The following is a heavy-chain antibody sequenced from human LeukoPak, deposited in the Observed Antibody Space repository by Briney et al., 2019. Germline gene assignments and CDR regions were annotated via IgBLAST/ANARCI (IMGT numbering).Heavy chain of an antibody. CDR1: GFTFSSYA. Sequence: GGSLRLSCAASGFTFSSYAMIWVRQAPGKGLEWVSSISSTGSYIYYADSVKGRFTISRDNAENSLYVQMNSLRAEDTAVYYCARGGIAVAVFAFDIWGQGTMVTVSS. J-gene: IGHJ3*02. CDR3: ARGGIAVAVFAFDI. CDR2: ISSTGSYI. D-gene: IGHD6-19*01. V-gene: IGHV3-21*01.